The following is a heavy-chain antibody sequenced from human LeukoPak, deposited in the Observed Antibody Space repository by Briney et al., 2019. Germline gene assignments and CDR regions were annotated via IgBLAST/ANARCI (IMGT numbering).Heavy chain of an antibody. J-gene: IGHJ4*02. V-gene: IGHV4-4*02. CDR2: VHLDGRT. CDR1: GGSISSTNW. Sequence: PSGTLTLICGVSGGSISSTNWWTLVRQPPGKGQEWIGEVHLDGRTNYNPSLESRLTMSVDLSENHISLKLTSVTAADTAVYYCAREGGFYRPLDYSGQGTLVTVSS. D-gene: IGHD3-3*01. CDR3: AREGGFYRPLDY.